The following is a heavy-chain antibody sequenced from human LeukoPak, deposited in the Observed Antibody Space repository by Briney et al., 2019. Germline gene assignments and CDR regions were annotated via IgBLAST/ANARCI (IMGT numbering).Heavy chain of an antibody. D-gene: IGHD3-9*01. J-gene: IGHJ6*03. CDR3: ARGAAVLRYFDWLLQHYYYYMDV. CDR1: EYTFTGYY. V-gene: IGHV1-2*02. Sequence: GASVKVSCKASEYTFTGYYMHWVRQAPGQGLEWMGWINPNSGGTNYAQKFQGRVTMTRDTSISTAYMELSRLTSDDTAVYYCARGAAVLRYFDWLLQHYYYYMDVWGKGTTVTISS. CDR2: INPNSGGT.